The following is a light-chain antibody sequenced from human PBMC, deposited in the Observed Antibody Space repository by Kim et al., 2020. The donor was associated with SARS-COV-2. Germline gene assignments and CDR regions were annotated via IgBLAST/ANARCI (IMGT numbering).Light chain of an antibody. J-gene: IGLJ3*02. CDR3: AAWDDSLNGWV. CDR1: SSNIGSNT. Sequence: QSVLTQPPSASGTPGQRVTISCSGSSSNIGSNTVNWYHQLPGTAPKLLIYSNNQRPSGIPDRFSGSKPGTSAPLAISGLQSEDEADYYCAAWDDSLNGWVFGGGTQLTVL. CDR2: SNN. V-gene: IGLV1-44*01.